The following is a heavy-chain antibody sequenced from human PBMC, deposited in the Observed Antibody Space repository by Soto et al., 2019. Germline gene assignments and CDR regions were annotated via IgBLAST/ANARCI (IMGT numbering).Heavy chain of an antibody. CDR1: GYTFTSYG. Sequence: GASVKVSCKASGYTFTSYGISWVRQAPGQGLEWMGGIIAIFGKANYAQKFQGRVTITADESTSTAYMELSSLRSEDTAVYYCARDRDAKEYQLLGGYYGMDVWGQGTTVTVSS. D-gene: IGHD2-2*01. CDR2: IIAIFGKA. V-gene: IGHV1-69*13. J-gene: IGHJ6*02. CDR3: ARDRDAKEYQLLGGYYGMDV.